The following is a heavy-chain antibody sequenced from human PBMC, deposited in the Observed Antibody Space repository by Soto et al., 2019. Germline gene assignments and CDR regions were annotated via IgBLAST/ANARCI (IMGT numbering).Heavy chain of an antibody. Sequence: QVQLQESGPGLVKPSQTLSLTCSVSGGSLSSGDNYWSWIRQPPGKGLEWIGYIYNIYSSGSTDYNPSLKSRVTISVDTSKNQFSLNLSSVTAADTAVYYCASYYDSRGYYYAFDIWGQGTMVTVSS. J-gene: IGHJ3*02. CDR1: GGSLSSGDNY. CDR2: IYNIYSSGST. D-gene: IGHD3-22*01. CDR3: ASYYDSRGYYYAFDI. V-gene: IGHV4-30-4*01.